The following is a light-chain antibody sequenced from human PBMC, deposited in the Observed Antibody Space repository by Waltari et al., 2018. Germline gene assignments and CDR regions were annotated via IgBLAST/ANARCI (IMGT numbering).Light chain of an antibody. CDR3: QVWHSSSSQVV. Sequence: SSVLAQPPSVSVAPGETARITCGGNNIASESVHWYQQKPGQAPVLVIYYDNDRPSGIPERFSGSSSGNTATLTISGVEAGDEADYYCQVWHSSSSQVVFGGGTELTVL. CDR1: NIASES. CDR2: YDN. V-gene: IGLV3-21*04. J-gene: IGLJ2*01.